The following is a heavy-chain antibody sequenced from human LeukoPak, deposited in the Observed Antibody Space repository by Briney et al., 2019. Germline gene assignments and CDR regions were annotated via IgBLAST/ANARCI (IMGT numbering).Heavy chain of an antibody. CDR1: GFTFSSYW. CDR2: INRDGSIT. V-gene: IGHV3-74*01. Sequence: PGGSLRLSCAASGFTFSSYWMHWVRQAPGKGLVWVARINRDGSITTYADSVKGRFTISRDNAKNTLYLQMNSLRDEDTAVYYCARGGGSYYFDYWGQGTLVTVSS. J-gene: IGHJ4*02. CDR3: ARGGGSYYFDY. D-gene: IGHD3-10*01.